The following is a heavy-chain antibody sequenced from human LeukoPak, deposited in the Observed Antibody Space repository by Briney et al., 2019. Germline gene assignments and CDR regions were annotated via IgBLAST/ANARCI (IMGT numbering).Heavy chain of an antibody. D-gene: IGHD5-18*01. CDR2: IRYDGSDE. J-gene: IGHJ4*02. V-gene: IGHV3-30*02. Sequence: GGSLRLSCAASGFTFSSYGMSWVRQAPGKGLEWVAFIRYDGSDEYFADSVKGRFTISRDNSKNTLYLQMNSLRAEDTAVYYCAKDVGGYTYGLGYYFDYWGQGTLVTVSS. CDR3: AKDVGGYTYGLGYYFDY. CDR1: GFTFSSYG.